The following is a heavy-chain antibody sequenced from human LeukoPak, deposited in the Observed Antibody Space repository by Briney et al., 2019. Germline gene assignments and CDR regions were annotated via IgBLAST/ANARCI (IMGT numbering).Heavy chain of an antibody. CDR1: GFTFDDYA. D-gene: IGHD6-13*01. Sequence: GGSLRLSCAASGFTFDDYAMHWVRQAPGKGLEWVSGISWNSGSIGYADSVKGRFTISRDNAKNSLYLQMNSLRAEDTALYYCAKDTLRKQQLVRGGFDPWGQGTLVTVSS. V-gene: IGHV3-9*01. CDR3: AKDTLRKQQLVRGGFDP. CDR2: ISWNSGSI. J-gene: IGHJ5*02.